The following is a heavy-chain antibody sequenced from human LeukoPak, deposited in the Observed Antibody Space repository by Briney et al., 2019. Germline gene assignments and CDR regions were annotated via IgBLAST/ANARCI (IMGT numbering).Heavy chain of an antibody. J-gene: IGHJ4*02. Sequence: GGSLRLSCVVSRITFSSFSMNWVRQPPGKGLEWVANINQDGSEKNYVGSVKGRFTISRDNAKSSLYLQISSLRAEDTAVYYCARGLRWHDYWGQGTLVTVSS. CDR2: INQDGSEK. V-gene: IGHV3-7*04. CDR1: RITFSSFS. D-gene: IGHD4-23*01. CDR3: ARGLRWHDY.